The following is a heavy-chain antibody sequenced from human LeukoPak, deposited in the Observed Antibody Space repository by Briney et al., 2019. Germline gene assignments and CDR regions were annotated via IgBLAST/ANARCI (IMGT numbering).Heavy chain of an antibody. CDR2: ISNSGTT. J-gene: IGHJ5*02. CDR1: GGSINDYY. CDR3: ARVVRGGVTSNCFDP. V-gene: IGHV4-59*01. Sequence: SETLSLTCTVSGGSINDYYWTWIRQAPGKGLEWIGYISNSGTTDYNPSLKSRVTMSVDTSNNEFSLRLTSVTAADTAMYYCARVVRGGVTSNCFDPWGQGTLVTVSS. D-gene: IGHD3-10*02.